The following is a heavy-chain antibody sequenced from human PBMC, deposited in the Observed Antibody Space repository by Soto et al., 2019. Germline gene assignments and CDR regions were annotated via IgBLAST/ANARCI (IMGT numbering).Heavy chain of an antibody. D-gene: IGHD7-27*01. Sequence: QITLKESGPTLVKPTQTLTLTCTFSGFSLSTSGVGVGWIRQPPGKALAWLALIYWDDDKRYSPSLKSRLTLSKDTSKNQVVLTMTNMDTVGTATYYCAHSLIPNWGSRGAFDYWGQATLVTVSS. CDR3: AHSLIPNWGSRGAFDY. V-gene: IGHV2-5*02. CDR2: IYWDDDK. CDR1: GFSLSTSGVG. J-gene: IGHJ4*02.